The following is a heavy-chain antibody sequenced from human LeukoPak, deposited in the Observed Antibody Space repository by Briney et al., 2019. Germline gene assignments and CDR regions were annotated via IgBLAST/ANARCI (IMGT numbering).Heavy chain of an antibody. V-gene: IGHV3-30-3*01. Sequence: GGSLRLSCAASEFTFSNYALHWVRQAPGKGLQWVAVISYDGNTIHYADSVKGRFIISRDTSKNTLSLQMNSLRAEETAVYYCARSGGLQKFDYWGQGTLVTVSS. D-gene: IGHD4-11*01. CDR3: ARSGGLQKFDY. CDR1: EFTFSNYA. CDR2: ISYDGNTI. J-gene: IGHJ4*02.